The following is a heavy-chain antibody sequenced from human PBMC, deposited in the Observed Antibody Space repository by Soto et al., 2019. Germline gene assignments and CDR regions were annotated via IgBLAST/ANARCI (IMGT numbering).Heavy chain of an antibody. V-gene: IGHV1-69*02. CDR2: IIPILGIA. J-gene: IGHJ6*03. D-gene: IGHD2-15*01. CDR3: ASLNGLGYCSGGSCSPDYYYYYMDV. CDR1: GGTFSSYT. Sequence: ASVKVSCKASGGTFSSYTISWVRQAPGQGLEWMGRIIPILGIANYAQKFQGRVTITADKSTSTAYMELSSLRSEDTAVYYCASLNGLGYCSGGSCSPDYYYYYMDVWGKGTTVTVSS.